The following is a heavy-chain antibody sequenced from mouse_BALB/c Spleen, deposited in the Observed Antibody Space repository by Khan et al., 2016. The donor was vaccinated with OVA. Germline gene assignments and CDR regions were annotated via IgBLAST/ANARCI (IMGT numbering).Heavy chain of an antibody. J-gene: IGHJ2*01. V-gene: IGHV1-7*01. Sequence: QMQLEESGAELAKPGASVKMSCKASGYTFINYWILWVKQRPGQGLEWIGYINPSTAYTEYNQNFKDKATLTADKSSRTAYMQLSSLTSEDSAVYYCARRGLRWDFDDWGQGTTLTVSS. CDR2: INPSTAYT. D-gene: IGHD1-1*01. CDR3: ARRGLRWDFDD. CDR1: GYTFINYW.